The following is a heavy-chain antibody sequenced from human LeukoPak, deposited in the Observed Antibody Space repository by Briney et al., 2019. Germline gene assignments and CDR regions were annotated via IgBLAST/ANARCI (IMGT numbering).Heavy chain of an antibody. V-gene: IGHV4-31*11. CDR2: IYYSGST. CDR1: GGSFSGYY. D-gene: IGHD3-22*01. Sequence: SSETLSLTCAVYGGSFSGYYWSWIRQHPGKGLEWIGYIYYSGSTYYNPSLKSRVTISVDTSKNQFSLKLSSVTAADTAVYYCARSLRTPLYYYDSSGYYYNGHFDLWGRGTLVTVSS. CDR3: ARSLRTPLYYYDSSGYYYNGHFDL. J-gene: IGHJ2*01.